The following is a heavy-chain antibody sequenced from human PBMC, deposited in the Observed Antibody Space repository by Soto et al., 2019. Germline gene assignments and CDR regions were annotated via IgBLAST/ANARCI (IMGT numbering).Heavy chain of an antibody. CDR2: ISYDGSNK. V-gene: IGHV3-30-3*01. Sequence: QVQLVESGGGVVQPGRSLRLSCAASGFTFSSYAMHWVRQAPGKGLEWVAVISYDGSNKYYADSVKGRFTISRDNSKNTLYLRMNSLRAEDTAVYYCARDGPTQRDYYYYYGMDVWGQGTTVTVSS. J-gene: IGHJ6*02. CDR3: ARDGPTQRDYYYYYGMDV. CDR1: GFTFSSYA.